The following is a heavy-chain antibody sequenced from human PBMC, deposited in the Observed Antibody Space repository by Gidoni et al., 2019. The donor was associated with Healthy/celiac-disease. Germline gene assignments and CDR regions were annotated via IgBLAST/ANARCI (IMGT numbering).Heavy chain of an antibody. CDR2: IYTSGST. D-gene: IGHD6-13*01. CDR1: GGSISSGSYY. V-gene: IGHV4-61*02. J-gene: IGHJ6*02. Sequence: QVQLQESGPGLVKPSQTLSLTCTVSGGSISSGSYYWSWVRQPAGKGLEWIGRIYTSGSTNYNPSLKSRVTISVDTSKNQFSLKLSSVTAADTAVYYCARDERYSSWENGMDVWGQGTTVTVSS. CDR3: ARDERYSSWENGMDV.